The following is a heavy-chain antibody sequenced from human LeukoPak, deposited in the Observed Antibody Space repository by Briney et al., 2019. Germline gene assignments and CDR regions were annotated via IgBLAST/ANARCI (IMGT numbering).Heavy chain of an antibody. V-gene: IGHV1-69*01. J-gene: IGHJ6*02. Sequence: GASVKVSCKASGGTFSSYAIRWVRQAPRHGLEWMGGIIPIFGTANYAQKFQGRVTITADESTSTAYMELSSLRPEDTAVYYCARAAGYANYYGMDVWGQGTTVTVSS. CDR3: ARAAGYANYYGMDV. CDR1: GGTFSSYA. CDR2: IIPIFGTA. D-gene: IGHD5-12*01.